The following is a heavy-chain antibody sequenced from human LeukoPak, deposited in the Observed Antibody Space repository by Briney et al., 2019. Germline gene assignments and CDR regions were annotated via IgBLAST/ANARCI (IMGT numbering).Heavy chain of an antibody. CDR1: GFTFSNYW. CDR3: ARDSGSYHFDSC. CDR2: IKQDGSQK. Sequence: PGGSLRLPCAASGFTFSNYWMGWVRQAPGKGLEWVANIKQDGSQKYFGDSVKGRFTISRDNAENSLFLQMSSLRDEDTAVYYCARDSGSYHFDSCWGQGTLVTVSS. V-gene: IGHV3-7*01. J-gene: IGHJ4*02. D-gene: IGHD1-26*01.